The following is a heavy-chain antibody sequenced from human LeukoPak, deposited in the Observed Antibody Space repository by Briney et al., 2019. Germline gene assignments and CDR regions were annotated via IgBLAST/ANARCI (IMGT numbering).Heavy chain of an antibody. CDR2: INTNTGNP. V-gene: IGHV7-4-1*02. Sequence: ASVKVSFKASGYTFTSYAMNWVRQAPGQGLEWMGWINTNTGNPTYAQGFTGRFVFSLDTSVSTAYLQISSLKAEDTAVYYCAREEFVYSSSFYYYYYGMDVWGQGTTVTVSS. J-gene: IGHJ6*02. D-gene: IGHD6-6*01. CDR1: GYTFTSYA. CDR3: AREEFVYSSSFYYYYYGMDV.